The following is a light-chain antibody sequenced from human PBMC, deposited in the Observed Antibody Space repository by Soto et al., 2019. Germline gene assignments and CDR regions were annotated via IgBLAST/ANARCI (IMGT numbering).Light chain of an antibody. CDR3: QQYNTYST. J-gene: IGKJ1*01. V-gene: IGKV1-5*01. CDR1: QSISTW. Sequence: DIQMTQSPSTLSASVGDRVTITCRASQSISTWLAWYQQKPGKAPNLLIYDASRLQRGVSSRFSGSGSGTEFTLTISSLQPDDFATYYSQQYNTYSTFGQGTKVDIK. CDR2: DAS.